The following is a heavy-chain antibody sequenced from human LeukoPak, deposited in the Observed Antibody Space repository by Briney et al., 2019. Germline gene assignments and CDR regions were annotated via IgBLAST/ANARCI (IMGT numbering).Heavy chain of an antibody. D-gene: IGHD3-16*01. Sequence: GASVKVSCKASGYTFTSYNINRERQAPGQGKEWKGWINANSGGKKYAQSFQKRVTMIRETNINKAYMQLSRRTTDEDAADYYEKGNDSFWGSYRGSLDYWGQGTPVTVSS. J-gene: IGHJ4*02. CDR2: INANSGGK. V-gene: IGHV1-2*02. CDR3: EKGNDSFWGSYRGSLDY. CDR1: GYTFTSYN.